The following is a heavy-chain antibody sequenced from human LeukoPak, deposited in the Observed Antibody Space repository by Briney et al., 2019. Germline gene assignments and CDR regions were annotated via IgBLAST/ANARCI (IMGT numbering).Heavy chain of an antibody. D-gene: IGHD2-21*01. CDR2: IKQDGSEK. CDR3: ARSISNY. J-gene: IGHJ4*02. V-gene: IGHV3-7*01. Sequence: ETLSLTCAVSGGSISSSNWWSWVRQAPGKGLEWVANIKQDGSEKYYVDSVKGRFTISRDNAKNSLYLQMNSLRAEDTAVYYCARSISNYWGQGTLVTVS. CDR1: GGSISSSNW.